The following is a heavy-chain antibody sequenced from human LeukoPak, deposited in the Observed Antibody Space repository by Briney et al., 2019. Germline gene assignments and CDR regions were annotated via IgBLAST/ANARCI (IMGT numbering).Heavy chain of an antibody. D-gene: IGHD3-16*01. V-gene: IGHV3-30*18. CDR2: VSYDGSNK. Sequence: GGPLRLSCAATGFTFWSYGMHWVRQAPGKGLEWVAVVSYDGSNKNYADSVKGRFTISRDNSKNTLYLQLNSHRVEDTAVYYCAKDRRMMSSYYGMDVWGQGTTVTVSS. CDR3: AKDRRMMSSYYGMDV. CDR1: GFTFWSYG. J-gene: IGHJ6*02.